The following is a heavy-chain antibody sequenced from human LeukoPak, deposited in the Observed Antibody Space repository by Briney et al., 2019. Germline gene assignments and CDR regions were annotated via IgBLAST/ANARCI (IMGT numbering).Heavy chain of an antibody. CDR2: IKSKTDGGTT. CDR1: GFTFRGYA. CDR3: TTDTYYYGSYDY. J-gene: IGHJ4*02. V-gene: IGHV3-15*01. D-gene: IGHD3-10*01. Sequence: GGSLRLSCAASGFTFRGYAMSWVRQAPGKGLEWVGRIKSKTDGGTTDYAAPVKGRFTISRDDSKNTLYLQMNSLKTEDTAVYYCTTDTYYYGSYDYWGQGTLVTVSS.